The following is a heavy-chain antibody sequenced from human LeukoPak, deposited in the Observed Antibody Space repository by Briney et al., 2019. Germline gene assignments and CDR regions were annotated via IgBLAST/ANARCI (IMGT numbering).Heavy chain of an antibody. V-gene: IGHV1-18*04. D-gene: IGHD2-2*01. Sequence: GASVKVSCKASGYTFTGYFMHWVRQAPGQGLEWMGWISAYNGNTNYAQKLQGRVTMTTDTSTSTAYMELRSLRSDDTAVYYCARACSSTRCYDLAYYYYMDVWGKGTTVTVSS. CDR3: ARACSSTRCYDLAYYYYMDV. J-gene: IGHJ6*03. CDR2: ISAYNGNT. CDR1: GYTFTGYF.